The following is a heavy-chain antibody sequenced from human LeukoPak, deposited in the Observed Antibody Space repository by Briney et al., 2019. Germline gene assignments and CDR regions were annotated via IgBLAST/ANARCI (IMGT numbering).Heavy chain of an antibody. D-gene: IGHD4-17*01. CDR2: ISSSSSYI. Sequence: PGRSLRLSCAASGFTFSSYAMHWVRQAPGKGLEWVSSISSSSSYIYYADSVKGRFTISRDNAKNSLYLQMNSLRAEDTAVYYCARVHPKFTVTTYPDYWGQGTLVTVSS. CDR1: GFTFSSYA. J-gene: IGHJ4*02. V-gene: IGHV3-21*01. CDR3: ARVHPKFTVTTYPDY.